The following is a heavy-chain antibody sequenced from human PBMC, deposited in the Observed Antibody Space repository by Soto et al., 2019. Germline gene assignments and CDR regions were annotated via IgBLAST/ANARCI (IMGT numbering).Heavy chain of an antibody. D-gene: IGHD6-19*01. Sequence: LXLSWAASGFTFSIYSMSWVRQSPGKGLEWVSAISGSGGSTYYADSVKGRFTISRDNSKNTLYLQMNSLRAEDTAVYYCAKGRAGYSSGWYYWGQGTLVTVSS. CDR2: ISGSGGST. CDR1: GFTFSIYS. CDR3: AKGRAGYSSGWYY. V-gene: IGHV3-23*01. J-gene: IGHJ4*02.